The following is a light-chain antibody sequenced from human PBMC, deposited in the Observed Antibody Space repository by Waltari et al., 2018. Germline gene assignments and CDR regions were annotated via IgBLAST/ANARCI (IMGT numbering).Light chain of an antibody. CDR2: QDS. J-gene: IGLJ2*01. Sequence: SYELTQPPSVSVSPGQTASITCSGDKLGDKYVCWYQQKPGHSPGVVIYQDSLRPSWIPERLSGSSSGNTATLTISGTQPVDDADYYCQAWDSGVVFGGGTKLTVL. CDR1: KLGDKY. V-gene: IGLV3-1*01. CDR3: QAWDSGVV.